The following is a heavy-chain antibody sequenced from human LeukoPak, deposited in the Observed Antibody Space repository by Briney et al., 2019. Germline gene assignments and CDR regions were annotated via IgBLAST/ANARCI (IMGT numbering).Heavy chain of an antibody. D-gene: IGHD2-15*01. CDR2: IRYDGSNK. V-gene: IGHV3-30*02. J-gene: IGHJ4*02. CDR1: GFTFSSYG. CDR3: VRDSGSRSSGLFDS. Sequence: PGGSLRLSCAASGFTFSSYGMHWVRQAPGKGLEWVAFIRYDGSNKYYADSVKGRFTISRDNAKNSLSLQIDSLRVDDTAVYYCVRDSGSRSSGLFDSWGQGTLVTVSS.